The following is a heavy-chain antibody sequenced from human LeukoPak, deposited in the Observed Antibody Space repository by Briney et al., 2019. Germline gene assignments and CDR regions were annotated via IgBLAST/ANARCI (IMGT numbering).Heavy chain of an antibody. CDR3: ARGALANYDFWSGYLGGYFDY. Sequence: GGSLRLSCAASGFTFSDFWMHWVRQAPGKGLVWVSRINSGGTVTNYADSVKGRLTISRDNAKNTLYLQMNSLRAEDTAVYYCARGALANYDFWSGYLGGYFDYWGQGTLVTVSS. D-gene: IGHD3-3*01. CDR2: INSGGTVT. V-gene: IGHV3-74*01. CDR1: GFTFSDFW. J-gene: IGHJ4*02.